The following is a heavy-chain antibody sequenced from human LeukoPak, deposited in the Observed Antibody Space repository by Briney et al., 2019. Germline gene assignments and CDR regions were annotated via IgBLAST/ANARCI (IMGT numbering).Heavy chain of an antibody. J-gene: IGHJ4*02. CDR3: TKALFGGFQY. CDR2: ISGDTRTK. V-gene: IGHV3-23*01. Sequence: GGSLRLSCAASGFSFGTYAMAWVRQVPGQGVECLSGISGDTRTKSYADSVKGRFTISRDNSKNTLYLQMDSLRAEDTAKYYCTKALFGGFQYWGQGILVTVSS. D-gene: IGHD3-10*01. CDR1: GFSFGTYA.